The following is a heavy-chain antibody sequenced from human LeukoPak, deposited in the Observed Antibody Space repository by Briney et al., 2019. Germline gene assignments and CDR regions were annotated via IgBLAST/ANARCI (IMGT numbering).Heavy chain of an antibody. CDR1: SGSFSGYY. J-gene: IGHJ4*02. V-gene: IGHV4-34*01. Sequence: KPSETLSLTCAVYSGSFSGYYWSWIRQPPGKGLEWIGEINHSGSTNYNPSLKSRVTISVDTSKNQFSLKLSSVTAADTAVYYCARRRRYFDWLPSYYFDYWGQGTLVTVSS. CDR2: INHSGST. D-gene: IGHD3-9*01. CDR3: ARRRRYFDWLPSYYFDY.